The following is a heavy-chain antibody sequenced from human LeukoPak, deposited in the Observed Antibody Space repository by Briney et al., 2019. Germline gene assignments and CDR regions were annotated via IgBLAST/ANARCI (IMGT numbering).Heavy chain of an antibody. J-gene: IGHJ4*02. CDR1: EFTFSSYS. D-gene: IGHD3-22*01. CDR2: ISSSSSTI. V-gene: IGHV3-48*01. Sequence: GGSLRLSCAASEFTFSSYSMNWVRQAPGKGLEWVSYISSSSSTIYYADSVKGRFTISRDNAKNSLYLQMNSLRAEDTAVYYCARGSTYYDSSGQVPFDYWGQGTLVTVSS. CDR3: ARGSTYYDSSGQVPFDY.